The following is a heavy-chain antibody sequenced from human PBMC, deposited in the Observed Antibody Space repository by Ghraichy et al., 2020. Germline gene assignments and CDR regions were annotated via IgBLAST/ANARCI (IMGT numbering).Heavy chain of an antibody. CDR2: ISGSGGST. J-gene: IGHJ4*02. D-gene: IGHD2-15*01. Sequence: GGSLRLSCAASGFTFSSYAMSWVRQAPGKGLEWVSAISGSGGSTYYADSVKGRFTISRDNSKNTLYLQMNSLRAEDTAVYYCVCLFVVVVAVRDWGQGTLVTVSS. V-gene: IGHV3-23*01. CDR1: GFTFSSYA. CDR3: VCLFVVVVAVRD.